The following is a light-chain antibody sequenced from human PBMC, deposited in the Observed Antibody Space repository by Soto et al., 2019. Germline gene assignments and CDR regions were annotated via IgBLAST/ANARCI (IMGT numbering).Light chain of an antibody. CDR1: DSNIGAGFD. CDR3: QSYDSDLSEFYV. CDR2: SNT. V-gene: IGLV1-40*01. J-gene: IGLJ1*01. Sequence: QSALTQPPSVSGAPGRTVTISCTGSDSNIGAGFDVHWYQQLPGSAPKLLIYSNTRRPSGVPDRFSGSQSGTSASLAISGLQAEDEGDYYCQSYDSDLSEFYVFGTGTKLTVL.